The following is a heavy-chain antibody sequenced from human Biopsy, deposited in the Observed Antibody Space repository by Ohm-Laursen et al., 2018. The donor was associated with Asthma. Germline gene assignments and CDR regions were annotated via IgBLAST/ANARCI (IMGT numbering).Heavy chain of an antibody. CDR2: ISRSSDTI. CDR1: GFTFGTFG. Sequence: SLRLSCTTSGFTFGTFGMNWVRQAPEKGLEWVSYISRSSDTIHYADSVRGRFTISRDNARNSLYLQMNSLRAEDTAVYYCARTFHFWSPYHAEHYQLWGQGTLVTVPS. V-gene: IGHV3-48*01. CDR3: ARTFHFWSPYHAEHYQL. J-gene: IGHJ1*01. D-gene: IGHD3-3*02.